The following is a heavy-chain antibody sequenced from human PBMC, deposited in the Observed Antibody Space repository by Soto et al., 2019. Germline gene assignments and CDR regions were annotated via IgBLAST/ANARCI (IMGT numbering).Heavy chain of an antibody. V-gene: IGHV3-21*01. CDR2: ISSSSSYI. CDR3: ARGISTELDYYYYYYMDV. D-gene: IGHD4-4*01. CDR1: GFTFSSYS. J-gene: IGHJ6*03. Sequence: GGSLRLSCAASGFTFSSYSMNWVRQAPGKGLEWVSSISSSSSYIYYADSVKGRFTISRDNAKNSLYLQMNSLRAEDTAVYYCARGISTELDYYYYYYMDVWGKGTTVTVSS.